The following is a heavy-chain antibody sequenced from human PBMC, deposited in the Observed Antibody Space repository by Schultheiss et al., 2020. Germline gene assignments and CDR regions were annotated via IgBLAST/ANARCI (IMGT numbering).Heavy chain of an antibody. D-gene: IGHD3-3*01. CDR3: ARMYDFWCAGYYMDV. J-gene: IGHJ6*03. CDR2: IDWDDDK. CDR1: GFSLSTSGMC. V-gene: IGHV2-70*11. Sequence: SGPTLVKPTQTLTLTCTFSGFSLSTSGMCVSWIRQPPGKALEWLARIDWDDDKYYSTSLKTRLTISKDTSKNQVVLTMTNMDPVDTATYYCARMYDFWCAGYYMDVWGKGTTVTVSS.